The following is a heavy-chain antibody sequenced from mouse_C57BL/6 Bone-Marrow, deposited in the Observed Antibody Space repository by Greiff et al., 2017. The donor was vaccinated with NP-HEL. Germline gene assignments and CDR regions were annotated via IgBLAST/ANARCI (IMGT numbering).Heavy chain of an antibody. CDR3: ARFGTTVVENAMDY. V-gene: IGHV1-4*01. CDR1: GYTFTSYT. CDR2: INPSSGYT. Sequence: QVQLQQSGAELARPGASVKMSCKASGYTFTSYTMHWVKQRPGQGLEWIGYINPSSGYTKYNQKFKDKATLTADKSSSTAYMQLSSLTSEDSAVYYCARFGTTVVENAMDYWGQGTSVTVSS. D-gene: IGHD1-1*01. J-gene: IGHJ4*01.